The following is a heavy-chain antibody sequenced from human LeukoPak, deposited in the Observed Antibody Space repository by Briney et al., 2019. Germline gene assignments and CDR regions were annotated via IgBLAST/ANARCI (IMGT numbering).Heavy chain of an antibody. D-gene: IGHD3-22*01. CDR1: GYSISSGYS. CDR2: ISHRIGRIYQSEST. Sequence: PSETLSLTCAVSGYSISSGYSWGWIRQPPGKGLEWIGSISHRIGRIYQSESTYLRPSLKSRVSIFVDTSRNQFSLNLSSVTAADTAVYYCARDVGYYDSSGYYYNYQYYTDVWGKGTSVTVSS. V-gene: IGHV4-38-2*02. CDR3: ARDVGYYDSSGYYYNYQYYTDV. J-gene: IGHJ6*03.